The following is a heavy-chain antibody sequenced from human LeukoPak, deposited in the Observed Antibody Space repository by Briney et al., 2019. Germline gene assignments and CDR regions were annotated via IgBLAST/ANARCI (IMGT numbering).Heavy chain of an antibody. CDR3: ASVRVGYFDY. J-gene: IGHJ4*02. V-gene: IGHV4-39*01. D-gene: IGHD1-26*01. CDR1: GGSISSSSYY. Sequence: SETLSLTCTVSGGSISSSSYYWGWIRQPPGKGLEWIGSIYYSGSTYYNPSLKSRVTISVDTSKNQFSLKLSSVTAADTAVYYCASVRVGYFDYWGQGTLVTVSS. CDR2: IYYSGST.